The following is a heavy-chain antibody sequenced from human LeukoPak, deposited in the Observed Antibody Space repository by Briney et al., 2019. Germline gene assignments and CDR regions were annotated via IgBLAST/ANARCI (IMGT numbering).Heavy chain of an antibody. CDR1: GGSISSGGYY. V-gene: IGHV4-30-2*01. CDR3: ARTQSDSSSFPPHY. D-gene: IGHD6-6*01. Sequence: PSETLSLTCTVSGGSISSGGYYWSWIRQPPGKGLEWIGYIYHSGSTYYNPSLKSRVTISVDRSKNQFSLKLSSVTAADTAVYYCARTQSDSSSFPPHYWGQGTLVTVSS. J-gene: IGHJ4*02. CDR2: IYHSGST.